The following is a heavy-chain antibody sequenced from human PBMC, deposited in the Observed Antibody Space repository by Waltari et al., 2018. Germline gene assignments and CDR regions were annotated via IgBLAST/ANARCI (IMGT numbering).Heavy chain of an antibody. Sequence: EVQMVESGGGLVQPGRSLRLSCAVPGFNFEDYAMHWVRQAPGKGLEWVSGISWNSDNIGYADSVKGRFTISRDNAKNSLYLQMNSLRPEDTALYYCAKGHSGSYGLKDWGQGTLVTVSS. CDR2: ISWNSDNI. V-gene: IGHV3-9*01. CDR1: GFNFEDYA. CDR3: AKGHSGSYGLKD. D-gene: IGHD1-26*01. J-gene: IGHJ4*02.